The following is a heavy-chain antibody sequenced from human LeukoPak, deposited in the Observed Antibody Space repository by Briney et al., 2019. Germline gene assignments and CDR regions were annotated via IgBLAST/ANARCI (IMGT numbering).Heavy chain of an antibody. CDR1: GFTFDSYA. J-gene: IGHJ3*02. CDR3: AREVSLLWFGEPGTEGPHDAFDI. D-gene: IGHD3-10*01. V-gene: IGHV3-23*01. CDR2: ISGSAMNT. Sequence: HTGGSLRLSCAASGFTFDSYALSWVRQAPGKGLEWVSGISGSAMNTYYADSVKGRFTISRDNSKNTLYLQMNSLRAEDTAVYYCAREVSLLWFGEPGTEGPHDAFDIWGQGTMVTVSS.